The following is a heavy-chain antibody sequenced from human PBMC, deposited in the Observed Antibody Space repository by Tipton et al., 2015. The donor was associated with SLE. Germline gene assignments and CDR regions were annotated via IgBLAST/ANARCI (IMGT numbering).Heavy chain of an antibody. CDR1: GDSISSHY. J-gene: IGHJ1*01. V-gene: IGHV4-59*11. D-gene: IGHD6-13*01. CDR2: IYYSGST. Sequence: TLSLTCTVSGDSISSHYWSWIRQPPGKGLEWIGYIYYSGSTNYNPSLKSRVTISVDTSKNQFSLKLSSVTAADTAVYYCADSSSYEYFQHWGQGTLVTVSS. CDR3: ADSSSYEYFQH.